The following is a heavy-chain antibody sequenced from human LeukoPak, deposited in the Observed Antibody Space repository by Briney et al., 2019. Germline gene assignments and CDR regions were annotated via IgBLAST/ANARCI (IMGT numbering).Heavy chain of an antibody. Sequence: GASVKVSCKASGYTFTSYAIHWVRQAPGQGLEWTGWITPSGGTNYPQKFQGRVAITWDTSITTAYMDLSRLTSDDTAVYYCARDRYGDGFAHLDYWGQGALVTVSS. CDR2: ITPSGGT. J-gene: IGHJ4*02. V-gene: IGHV1-2*02. D-gene: IGHD5-24*01. CDR3: ARDRYGDGFAHLDY. CDR1: GYTFTSYA.